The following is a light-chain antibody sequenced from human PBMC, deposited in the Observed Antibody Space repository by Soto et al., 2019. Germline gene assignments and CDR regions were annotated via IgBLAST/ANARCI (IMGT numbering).Light chain of an antibody. J-gene: IGKJ2*01. Sequence: DIQMTQSPSTLSASVGDRVTITCRANQSISSWLAWYQQKPGKAPKLLIYDASSLESGVPSRFSGSGSGTEFTLTISSLQPDDFATYYCQQYNSYSGDTFGQGTKVDI. CDR2: DAS. V-gene: IGKV1-5*01. CDR1: QSISSW. CDR3: QQYNSYSGDT.